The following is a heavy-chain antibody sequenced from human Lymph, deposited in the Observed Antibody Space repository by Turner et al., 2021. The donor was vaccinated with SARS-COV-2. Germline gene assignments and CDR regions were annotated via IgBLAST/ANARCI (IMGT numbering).Heavy chain of an antibody. CDR2: ISGSGGST. D-gene: IGHD3-16*01. CDR1: GFTFNNYA. J-gene: IGHJ6*02. Sequence: EVQLLESGGGLVQPGGSLRLSCAPSGFTFNNYAMSWVRQAPGKGLEWVSTISGSGGSTYYADSVKGRFIISRDNSKNTLYLQMNSLRAEDTAVYYCANLYPTVSWEFPYGMDVWGQGTTVTVSS. CDR3: ANLYPTVSWEFPYGMDV. V-gene: IGHV3-23*01.